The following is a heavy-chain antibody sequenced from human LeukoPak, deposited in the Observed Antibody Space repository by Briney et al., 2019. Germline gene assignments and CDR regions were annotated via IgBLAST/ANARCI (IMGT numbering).Heavy chain of an antibody. D-gene: IGHD3-9*01. V-gene: IGHV3-23*01. CDR3: AKDVFYPYYFMDV. J-gene: IGHJ6*03. Sequence: PGGSLRLSCAASGFTFSSYAMSWVRQAPGRGLEWVSAISGSGGSTYYADSVKGRFTVSRDNSKNKLYLQMNSLRAEDTAVYYCAKDVFYPYYFMDVWGKGTTVTVSS. CDR2: ISGSGGST. CDR1: GFTFSSYA.